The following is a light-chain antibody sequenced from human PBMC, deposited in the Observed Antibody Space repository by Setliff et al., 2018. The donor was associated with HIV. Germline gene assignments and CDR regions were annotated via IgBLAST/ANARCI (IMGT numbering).Light chain of an antibody. V-gene: IGLV2-11*01. CDR2: DVT. CDR1: SSDVGGYNY. J-gene: IGLJ1*01. CDR3: CSYAGSYTSLYV. Sequence: ALAQPRSVSGSPGQSVTISCTGTSSDVGGYNYVSWYQHLPGKAPKLMIYDVTKRPSGVPDRFSGSKSGNTASLTISGLQSEDEADYYCCSYAGSYTSLYVFGTGTKAPS.